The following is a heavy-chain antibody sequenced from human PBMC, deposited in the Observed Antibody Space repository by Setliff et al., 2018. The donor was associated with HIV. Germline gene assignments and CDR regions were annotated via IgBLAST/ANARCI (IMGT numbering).Heavy chain of an antibody. CDR2: VSSRGDT. J-gene: IGHJ4*02. V-gene: IGHV4-4*07. Sequence: SETLSLTCTVSDSGTYYWSWIRQPAGKGLEWIGRVSSRGDTNYNPSLKSRVTMSVDTSKNQFSLKLSSVTAADTAVYYCARRGMWSYETGGNPTATFDYWGQGVLVTVSS. CDR1: DSGTYY. CDR3: ARRGMWSYETGGNPTATFDY. D-gene: IGHD2-8*02.